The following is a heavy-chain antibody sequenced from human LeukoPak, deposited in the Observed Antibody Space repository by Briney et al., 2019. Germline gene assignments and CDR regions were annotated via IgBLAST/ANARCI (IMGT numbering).Heavy chain of an antibody. CDR3: AGRTSELGFYFDH. CDR1: GFTFTKYW. D-gene: IGHD1-7*01. J-gene: IGHJ4*02. V-gene: IGHV3-7*03. CDR2: IRQDGSDR. Sequence: PGGSLRLSCAASGFTFTKYWMCWVRQAPGKGLQWVAHIRQDGSDRFYVDSVKGRFTISRDNTKNSLYLQMDNLRAVDTAVYYCAGRTSELGFYFDHWGQGALVTVFS.